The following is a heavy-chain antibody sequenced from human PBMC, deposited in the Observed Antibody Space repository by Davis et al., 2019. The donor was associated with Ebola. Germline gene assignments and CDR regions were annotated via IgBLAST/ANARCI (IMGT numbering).Heavy chain of an antibody. CDR1: GSTFSRYG. D-gene: IGHD3-22*01. V-gene: IGHV3-30*02. CDR2: IRSEATSQ. J-gene: IGHJ4*02. Sequence: GGSLRLSFEASGSTFSRYGMHWVSQAPGKGLEWVAFIRSEATSQDYGKSFQGRFSISRADSKNTLYLQMNSWRVDDTAVYFCARDGPNYDVDYWGQGTLVNGSA. CDR3: ARDGPNYDVDY.